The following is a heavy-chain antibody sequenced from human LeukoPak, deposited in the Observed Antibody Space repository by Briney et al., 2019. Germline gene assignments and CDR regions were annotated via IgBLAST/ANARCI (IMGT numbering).Heavy chain of an antibody. CDR1: GFTFSRYW. Sequence: GGSLRLSCAASGFTFSRYWMDWVRQAPGEGLEWVASIKSDGSDKYYVDSVKGRFTVSKDNAKNSLYLQMNSLRAEDTAVYYCARSAHTFSILTGYEFDYWGQGTLVTVSS. V-gene: IGHV3-7*05. CDR3: ARSAHTFSILTGYEFDY. D-gene: IGHD3-9*01. J-gene: IGHJ4*02. CDR2: IKSDGSDK.